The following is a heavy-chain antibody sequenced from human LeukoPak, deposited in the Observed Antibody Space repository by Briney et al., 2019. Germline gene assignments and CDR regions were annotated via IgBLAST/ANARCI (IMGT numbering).Heavy chain of an antibody. CDR2: INQDGSEK. D-gene: IGHD6-19*01. Sequence: GGSLRLSCAASGFTFSNYWMSWVRQAPGKGLEWVAKINQDGSEKSYVDSVECRFTISRDNAKKSLYLHVNSLRAEDTAVYYCARDATTHTIGWYDDAFDIWGHGTMVTVSS. CDR3: ARDATTHTIGWYDDAFDI. V-gene: IGHV3-7*01. CDR1: GFTFSNYW. J-gene: IGHJ3*02.